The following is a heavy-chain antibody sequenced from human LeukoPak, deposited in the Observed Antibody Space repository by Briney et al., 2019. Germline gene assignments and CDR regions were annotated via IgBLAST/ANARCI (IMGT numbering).Heavy chain of an antibody. D-gene: IGHD3-10*01. CDR2: ISSSGSTI. Sequence: PGGSLRLSCAASGFTFSSYEMNWVRQAPGKGLEWVSYISSSGSTIYYADSVKGRFTISRDNAKNSLYLQMNSLRAEDTAVYYCARSSIRFGELFDYWGQGTLATVSS. J-gene: IGHJ4*02. CDR1: GFTFSSYE. CDR3: ARSSIRFGELFDY. V-gene: IGHV3-48*03.